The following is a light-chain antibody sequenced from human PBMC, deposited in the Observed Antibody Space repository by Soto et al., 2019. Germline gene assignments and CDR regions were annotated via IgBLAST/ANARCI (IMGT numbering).Light chain of an antibody. CDR2: GAS. Sequence: IVMAQSAATLSVSPGERATLSCRATQSVGSYLACYQHTPGQSPTLLLYGASTMSTGVPASFFGIGSGTEFTLTICIFLSADFSFYFSQHYNNSPRPFGQGT. CDR1: QSVGSY. CDR3: QHYNNSPRP. J-gene: IGKJ1*01. V-gene: IGKV3-15*01.